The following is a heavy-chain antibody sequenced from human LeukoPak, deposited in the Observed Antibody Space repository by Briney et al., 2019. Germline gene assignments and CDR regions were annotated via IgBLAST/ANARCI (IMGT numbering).Heavy chain of an antibody. CDR2: IYHSGST. V-gene: IGHV4-30-2*01. Sequence: SQTLSLTCAVSGGSISSGGYSWSWIRQPPGKGLEWIGYIYHSGSTYYNPSLKSRVTISVDRSKSQFSLKLSSVTAADTAVYYCARRGCSSTSCPEDYWGQGTLVTVSS. D-gene: IGHD2-2*01. CDR1: GGSISSGGYS. J-gene: IGHJ4*02. CDR3: ARRGCSSTSCPEDY.